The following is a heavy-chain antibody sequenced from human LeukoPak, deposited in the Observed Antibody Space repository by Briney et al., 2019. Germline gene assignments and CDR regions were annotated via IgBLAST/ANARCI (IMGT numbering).Heavy chain of an antibody. CDR2: INNDGSST. CDR1: GFTFSSYW. J-gene: IGHJ4*02. V-gene: IGHV3-74*01. D-gene: IGHD3-3*01. Sequence: GGSLRLSCAASGFTFSSYWMHWVSQAPGKGLVWVSRINNDGSSTSYADSVKGRFTISRDNAKNTLYLQMNSLRAEDTAVYYCARGASNTYYDFWSGYQLDYWGQGILVTVSS. CDR3: ARGASNTYYDFWSGYQLDY.